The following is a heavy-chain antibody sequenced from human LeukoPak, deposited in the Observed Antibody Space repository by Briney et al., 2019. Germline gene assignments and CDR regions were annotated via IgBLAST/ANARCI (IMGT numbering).Heavy chain of an antibody. V-gene: IGHV4-4*07. CDR3: ARGGTYWGAFDT. J-gene: IGHJ3*02. CDR1: GGSMTNSY. CDR2: IYTSGRT. Sequence: SETLSLTCNVSGGSMTNSYWSWIRQPAGKGLEWVGHIYTSGRTNFNPSLKSRVTMSIDTSKNQFSLRLTSVTAADTAVYYCARGGTYWGAFDTWGQSTLVTVSS. D-gene: IGHD1-26*01.